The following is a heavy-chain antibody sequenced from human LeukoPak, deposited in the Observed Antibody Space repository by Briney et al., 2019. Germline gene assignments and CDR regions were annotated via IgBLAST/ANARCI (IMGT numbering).Heavy chain of an antibody. CDR3: AKVGEIVVVVAATPVDY. J-gene: IGHJ4*02. V-gene: IGHV3-23*01. D-gene: IGHD2-15*01. CDR2: ISSSGGST. CDR1: GFTFSSYA. Sequence: GGSLRLSCAASGFTFSSYAMSWVRQAPGKGLEWVSAISSSGGSTYYADSVKGRFTISRDNFKNTLYLQMNSLRAEDTAVYYCAKVGEIVVVVAATPVDYWGQGTLVTVSS.